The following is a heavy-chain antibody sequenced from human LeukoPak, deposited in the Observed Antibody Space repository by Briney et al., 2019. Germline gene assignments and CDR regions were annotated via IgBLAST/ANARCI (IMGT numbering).Heavy chain of an antibody. D-gene: IGHD6-13*01. J-gene: IGHJ4*02. V-gene: IGHV4-59*08. Sequence: PETLSLTCTVSGGSISTYYWSWIRQPPGKGLEWIGYVYFSGSTNYNPSLKSRVTISVDTSRNQFSLKLGSVTAADTAVYYCARHPSSTWNFFDYWGQGALVTVSS. CDR2: VYFSGST. CDR1: GGSISTYY. CDR3: ARHPSSTWNFFDY.